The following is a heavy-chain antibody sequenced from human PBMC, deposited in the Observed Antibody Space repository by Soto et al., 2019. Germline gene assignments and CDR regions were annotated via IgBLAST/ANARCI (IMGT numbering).Heavy chain of an antibody. CDR2: IKSKTDGGTT. V-gene: IGHV3-15*07. Sequence: VQLVESGGDLVQPGGSLRLSCAASGFSFNDAWMKWFRQAPGKGLEWVGRIKSKTDGGTTDYAAPVKGRFTITRDDSQHTLYLQMTSPKTEDTAVYYCTTYSGVAGRPLPSFWGQGTLVTVSS. J-gene: IGHJ4*02. CDR3: TTYSGVAGRPLPSF. D-gene: IGHD6-6*01. CDR1: GFSFNDAW.